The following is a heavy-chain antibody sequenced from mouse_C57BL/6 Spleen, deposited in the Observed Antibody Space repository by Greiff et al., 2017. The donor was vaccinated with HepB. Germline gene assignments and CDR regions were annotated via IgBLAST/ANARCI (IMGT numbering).Heavy chain of an antibody. Sequence: QVQLKQPGAELVRPGSSVKLSCKASGYTFTSYWMHWVKQRPIQGLEWIGNIDPSDSETHYNQKFKDKATLTVDKSSSTAYMQLSSLTSEDSAVYYCARGGYDGYWYFDVWGTGTTVTVSS. CDR2: IDPSDSET. D-gene: IGHD2-3*01. J-gene: IGHJ1*03. CDR1: GYTFTSYW. V-gene: IGHV1-52*01. CDR3: ARGGYDGYWYFDV.